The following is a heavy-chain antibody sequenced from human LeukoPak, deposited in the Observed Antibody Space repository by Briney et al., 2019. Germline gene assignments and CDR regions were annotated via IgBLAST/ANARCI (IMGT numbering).Heavy chain of an antibody. CDR2: ISSSGSTI. Sequence: GGSLRLSCAASGFTFSDYYMSWIRQAPGKGLEWVSYISSSGSTIYYADSVKGRFTISRDNAKNSLYLQMNSLRAEDTGVYYCARPAYCGGNCYYFPDYWGQGTLVTVSS. D-gene: IGHD2-21*01. CDR3: ARPAYCGGNCYYFPDY. J-gene: IGHJ4*02. CDR1: GFTFSDYY. V-gene: IGHV3-11*04.